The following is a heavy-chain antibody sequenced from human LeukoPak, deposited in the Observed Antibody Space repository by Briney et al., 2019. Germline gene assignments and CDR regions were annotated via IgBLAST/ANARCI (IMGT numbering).Heavy chain of an antibody. J-gene: IGHJ4*02. D-gene: IGHD6-13*01. V-gene: IGHV3-30*02. CDR1: GFTFSSYG. CDR3: AKVGSNCFDY. Sequence: PGGSLRLSCAASGFTFSSYGMHWVRQAPRKGLEWVAFIRYDGSNKYYADSVKGRFTISRDNSKNTLYLQMNSLRAEDTAVYYCAKVGSNCFDYWGQGTLVTVSS. CDR2: IRYDGSNK.